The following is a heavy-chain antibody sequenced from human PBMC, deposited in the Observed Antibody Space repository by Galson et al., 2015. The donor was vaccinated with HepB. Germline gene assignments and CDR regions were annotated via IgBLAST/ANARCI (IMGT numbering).Heavy chain of an antibody. CDR1: GGTFSSYA. CDR3: ARTGGLLWFGESPKSGFDP. Sequence: SVKVSCKASGGTFSSYAISWVRQAPGQGLEWMGGIIPIFGTANYAQKFQGRVTITADESTSTAYMELSSLRSEDTAVYYCARTGGLLWFGESPKSGFDPWGQGTLVTVSS. J-gene: IGHJ5*02. CDR2: IIPIFGTA. V-gene: IGHV1-69*13. D-gene: IGHD3-10*01.